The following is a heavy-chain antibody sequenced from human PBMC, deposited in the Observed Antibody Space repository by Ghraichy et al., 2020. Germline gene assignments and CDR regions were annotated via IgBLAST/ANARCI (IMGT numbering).Heavy chain of an antibody. CDR3: ARGDGSGSYYNVGVDY. J-gene: IGHJ4*02. Sequence: GESLNISCAASGFTFSSYDMHWVRQATGKGLEWVSAIGTAGDTYYPGSVKGRFTISRENAKNSLYLQMNSLRAGDTAVYYCARGDGSGSYYNVGVDYWGQGTLVTVSS. D-gene: IGHD3-10*01. CDR2: IGTAGDT. CDR1: GFTFSSYD. V-gene: IGHV3-13*01.